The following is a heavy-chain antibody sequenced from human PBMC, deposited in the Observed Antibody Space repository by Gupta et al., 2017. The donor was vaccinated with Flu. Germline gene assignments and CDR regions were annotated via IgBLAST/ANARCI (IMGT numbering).Heavy chain of an antibody. D-gene: IGHD3-10*01. CDR2: INPAGGGS. Sequence: QVQLVQSGAAVKRPGASVTVSCKASGYTFRDYYIHWVRQAPGQGLEWMGLINPAGGGSWYAQNFQGRVTMTRDTSTSTFYMDLSDLRSEDTAVYFCARPYSGGDPGNYWGQGTLVTVSS. CDR1: GYTFRDYY. J-gene: IGHJ4*02. CDR3: ARPYSGGDPGNY. V-gene: IGHV1-46*01.